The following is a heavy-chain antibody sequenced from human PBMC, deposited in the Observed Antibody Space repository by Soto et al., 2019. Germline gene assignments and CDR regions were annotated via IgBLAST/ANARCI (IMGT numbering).Heavy chain of an antibody. CDR3: ARDRSTDYYFYL. V-gene: IGHV1-69*08. CDR1: GGILSSYI. Sequence: QVQLVQSGAEVKKPGSSVKVSCKASGGILSSYIITWVRQAPGQGLEWMGRIIPILDVANYAQNFQGRVTITADTSTSTAYMELTSLTSEDTAVYYCARDRSTDYYFYLWCQGTLVTVSS. J-gene: IGHJ4*02. CDR2: IIPILDVA. D-gene: IGHD2-21*02.